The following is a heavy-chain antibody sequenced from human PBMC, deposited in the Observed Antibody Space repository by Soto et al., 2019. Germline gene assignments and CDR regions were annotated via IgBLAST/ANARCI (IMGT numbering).Heavy chain of an antibody. V-gene: IGHV3-23*01. D-gene: IGHD3-9*01. J-gene: IGHJ4*02. CDR1: GFTFNNFA. Sequence: EVHLLGSGGDLVKPGGSLRLSCAVSGFTFNNFAMSWVRQSPGKGLEWVSTISRDGDLRHYAESVKGRFTISRDNSKSSLFLQMTSLRAEDTALYFCAKVRQRFLDILTGATQFDSWGQGTLVTVSS. CDR2: ISRDGDLR. CDR3: AKVRQRFLDILTGATQFDS.